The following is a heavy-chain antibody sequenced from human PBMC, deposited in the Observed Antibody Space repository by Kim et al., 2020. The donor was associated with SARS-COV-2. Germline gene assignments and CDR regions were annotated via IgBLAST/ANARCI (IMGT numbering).Heavy chain of an antibody. CDR3: AKSVYDSSGYCFDY. D-gene: IGHD3-22*01. Sequence: AASVKGQFTISSDTSKISLYLQMNSLGAEDTALYYCAKSVYDSSGYCFDYWGQGSLVTVSS. J-gene: IGHJ4*02. V-gene: IGHV3-30-3*02.